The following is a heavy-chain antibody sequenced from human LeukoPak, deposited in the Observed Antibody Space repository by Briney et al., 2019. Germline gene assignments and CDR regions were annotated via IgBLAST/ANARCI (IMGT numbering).Heavy chain of an antibody. V-gene: IGHV4-38-2*02. CDR1: GGSISSYY. CDR2: IYHSGST. CDR3: AREIDYYDSSGYSRGYYMDV. Sequence: SETLSLTCTVSGGSISSYYWSWIRQPPGKGLEWIGSIYHSGSTYYNPSLKSRVTISVDTSKNQFSLKLSSVTAADTAVYYCAREIDYYDSSGYSRGYYMDVWGKGTTVTISS. D-gene: IGHD3-22*01. J-gene: IGHJ6*03.